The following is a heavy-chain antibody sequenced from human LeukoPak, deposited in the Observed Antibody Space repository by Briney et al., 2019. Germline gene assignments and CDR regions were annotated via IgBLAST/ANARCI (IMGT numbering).Heavy chain of an antibody. CDR3: ARTYDFWSGNPRYFDY. D-gene: IGHD3-3*01. J-gene: IGHJ4*02. Sequence: SETLSLTCTVSGGSISSGDYYWSWIRQPPGKGLEWIGYIYYSGSTYYNPSLKSRVTISVDTSKNQFSLKLSSVPAADTAVYYCARTYDFWSGNPRYFDYWGQGPLVTVSS. CDR2: IYYSGST. CDR1: GGSISSGDYY. V-gene: IGHV4-30-4*08.